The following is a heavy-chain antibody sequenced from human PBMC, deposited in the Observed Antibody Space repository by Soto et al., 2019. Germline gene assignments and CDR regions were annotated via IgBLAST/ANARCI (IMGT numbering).Heavy chain of an antibody. CDR3: ARESGYYDSSGYYPLDY. V-gene: IGHV1-69*06. Sequence: QVQLVQSGAEVKKPGSSVKVSCKASGGTFSSYAISWVRQAPGQGLEWMGGIIPIFGTANYAQKFQGRVTITADKSTSTAYMELSSLRSEDTAVYYCARESGYYDSSGYYPLDYWGQGTLVTFSS. J-gene: IGHJ4*02. CDR2: IIPIFGTA. CDR1: GGTFSSYA. D-gene: IGHD3-22*01.